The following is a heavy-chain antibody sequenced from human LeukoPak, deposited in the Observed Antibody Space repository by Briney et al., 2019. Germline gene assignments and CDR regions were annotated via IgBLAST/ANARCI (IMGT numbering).Heavy chain of an antibody. CDR2: IKPNSGVT. Sequence: GASVKVSCKASGYTLTDYHIHWVRQAPGQGLEWMGWIKPNSGVTNYEQKFHGRVTVTRDTTISTVYMEVSSLYSDDTAVYYCARGRPRATGGTAIEYWGQGTLVTVSS. V-gene: IGHV1-2*02. CDR1: GYTLTDYH. J-gene: IGHJ4*02. D-gene: IGHD2-15*01. CDR3: ARGRPRATGGTAIEY.